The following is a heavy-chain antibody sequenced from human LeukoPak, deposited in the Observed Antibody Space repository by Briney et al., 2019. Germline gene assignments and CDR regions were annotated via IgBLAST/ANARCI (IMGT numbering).Heavy chain of an antibody. CDR2: IWYDGSNK. CDR1: GFTFSSYG. V-gene: IGHV3-33*01. D-gene: IGHD1-14*01. CDR3: ASLGFRNPFDY. J-gene: IGHJ4*02. Sequence: GGSLRLSCAASGFTFSSYGMPWVRQAPGKGLEWVAVIWYDGSNKYYADSVKGRFTISRDNSKNTLYLQMNSLRAEDTAVYYCASLGFRNPFDYWGQGTLVTVSS.